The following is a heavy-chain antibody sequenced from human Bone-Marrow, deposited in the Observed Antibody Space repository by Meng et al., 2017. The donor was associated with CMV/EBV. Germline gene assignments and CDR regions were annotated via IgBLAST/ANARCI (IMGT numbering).Heavy chain of an antibody. V-gene: IGHV3-11*04. J-gene: IGHJ5*02. D-gene: IGHD4-23*01. CDR3: AGSMVVTPRNWFNP. CDR1: GFTFSDYY. Sequence: GGSLRLSCAASGFTFSDYYMSWIRQAPGKGLEWVSYISSSGSTIYYADSVKGRFTISRDNAKNSLYLQMNSLRTEDTAVYYCAGSMVVTPRNWFNPWGQGTLVTVSS. CDR2: ISSSGSTI.